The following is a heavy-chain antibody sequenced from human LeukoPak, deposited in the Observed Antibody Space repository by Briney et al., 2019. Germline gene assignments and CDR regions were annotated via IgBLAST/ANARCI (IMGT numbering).Heavy chain of an antibody. CDR1: GFTFSSYW. J-gene: IGHJ4*02. V-gene: IGHV3-7*04. CDR2: IKQDGSEK. Sequence: GGSLRLSCAACGFTFSSYWMSWVRQAPGKGLEGVANIKQDGSEKYYVDSVKGRFTISRDNAKNSLYLQMNSLRAEDTAVYYCASDREYYYGSGSFDYWGQGTLVTVSS. D-gene: IGHD3-10*01. CDR3: ASDREYYYGSGSFDY.